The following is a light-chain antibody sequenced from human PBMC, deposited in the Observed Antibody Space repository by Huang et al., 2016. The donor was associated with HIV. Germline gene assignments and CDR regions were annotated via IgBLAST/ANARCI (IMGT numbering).Light chain of an antibody. CDR3: QQSYSTPT. V-gene: IGKV1-39*01. J-gene: IGKJ2*01. Sequence: DIQIPQSPSSLSASVGDRVTITCRASQSISRSLNWYQQKPGKAPKLLIYAASSLQSGVPSRCSGSGSGTDFTLTISSLQPEDFATYYCQQSYSTPTFGQGTKLEIK. CDR1: QSISRS. CDR2: AAS.